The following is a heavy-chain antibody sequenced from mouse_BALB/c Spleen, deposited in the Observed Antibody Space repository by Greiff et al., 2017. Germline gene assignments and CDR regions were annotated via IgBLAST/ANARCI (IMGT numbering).Heavy chain of an antibody. J-gene: IGHJ2*01. Sequence: HVQLQQSGPELVNPGASVKMSCKASGYTFTDYVISWVKQRTGQGLEWIGEIYPGSGSTYYNEKFKGKATLTADKSSNTAYMQLSSLTSEDSAVYFCARSYYGNYYFDYWGQGTTLTVSS. D-gene: IGHD2-10*01. CDR1: GYTFTDYV. CDR2: IYPGSGST. V-gene: IGHV1-77*01. CDR3: ARSYYGNYYFDY.